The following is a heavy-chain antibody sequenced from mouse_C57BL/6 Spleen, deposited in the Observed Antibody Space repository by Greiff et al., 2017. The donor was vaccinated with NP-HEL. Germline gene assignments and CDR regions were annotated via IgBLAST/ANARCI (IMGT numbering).Heavy chain of an antibody. CDR1: GYSFTDYN. J-gene: IGHJ2*01. D-gene: IGHD1-1*01. Sequence: EVQLQESGPELVKPGASVKISCKASGYSFTDYNMNWVKQSNGKSLEWIGVINPNFGTTSYNQKFKGKATLTVDQSSSTAYMQLNCLTSEDSAVYYCVSLLRYFDYWGQGTTLTVSS. CDR3: VSLLRYFDY. CDR2: INPNFGTT. V-gene: IGHV1-39*01.